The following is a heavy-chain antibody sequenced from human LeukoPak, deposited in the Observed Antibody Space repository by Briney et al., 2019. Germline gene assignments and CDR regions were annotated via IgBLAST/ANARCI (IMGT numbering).Heavy chain of an antibody. Sequence: PSEPLSLTCILPGGSISSSSDHWARIRQSPGKGREWIGTFSSGGSAYYNPSLASRVSISKDTSDNQFSLRLYSVTAADTAVYYCARKQTGTMYDVWGQGTQVTVSS. V-gene: IGHV4-39*07. J-gene: IGHJ4*02. D-gene: IGHD1-7*01. CDR2: FSSGGSA. CDR1: GGSISSSSDH. CDR3: ARKQTGTMYDV.